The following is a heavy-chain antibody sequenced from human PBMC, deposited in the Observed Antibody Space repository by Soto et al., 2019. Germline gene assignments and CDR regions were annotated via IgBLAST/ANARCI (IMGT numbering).Heavy chain of an antibody. Sequence: QVQLVQSGAEVKKPGASVKVSCKASGYTFTSYGIGWVRQAPGQGLEWMGWISAYNGNTNYAQKLQGRVTMTTDTSTSTAYMELRSLRSDDTAVYYCARDGIPFNFPVSNSYTWFDPWGQGTLVTVSS. CDR3: ARDGIPFNFPVSNSYTWFDP. J-gene: IGHJ5*02. V-gene: IGHV1-18*04. CDR1: GYTFTSYG. D-gene: IGHD5-18*01. CDR2: ISAYNGNT.